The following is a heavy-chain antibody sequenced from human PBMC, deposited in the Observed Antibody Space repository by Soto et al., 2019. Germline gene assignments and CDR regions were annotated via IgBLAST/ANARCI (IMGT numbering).Heavy chain of an antibody. D-gene: IGHD6-13*01. CDR3: ARDEGIAAAGTSYYYYGMDV. CDR2: INSDGSST. V-gene: IGHV3-74*01. J-gene: IGHJ6*02. Sequence: PVGSLRLSCAASGFTFSSYWMHWVRQAPGKGLVWVSRINSDGSSTSYADSVKGRFTISRDNAKNTLYLQMNSLRAEDTAVYYCARDEGIAAAGTSYYYYGMDVWGQGTTVTVSS. CDR1: GFTFSSYW.